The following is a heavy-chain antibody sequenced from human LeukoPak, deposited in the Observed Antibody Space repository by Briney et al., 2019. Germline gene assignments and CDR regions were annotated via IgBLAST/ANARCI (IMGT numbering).Heavy chain of an antibody. V-gene: IGHV3-74*01. CDR1: GFTFSTSW. J-gene: IGHJ4*02. Sequence: GGSLRLSCATSGFTFSTSWMHWVRQAPGKGLVWVSRINTDGNTRDYADSVKGRFAISRDNAKNTLYLQMNSLRAEDTAVYYCVRDMGYYDKVWGQGTLVTVSS. CDR3: VRDMGYYDKV. CDR2: INTDGNTR. D-gene: IGHD3-22*01.